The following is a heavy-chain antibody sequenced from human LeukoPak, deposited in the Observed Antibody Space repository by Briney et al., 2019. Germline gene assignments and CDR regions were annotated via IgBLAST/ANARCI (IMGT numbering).Heavy chain of an antibody. V-gene: IGHV4-39*07. Sequence: SETLSLTCTVSGGSISSSLYYWGWIRQPPGKGLESIGSLHYSGSTYYNPSLKSRVTISVDTSKNQFSLKLSSVTAADTAVYYCARVVVGATGGRGYYFDYWGQGTLVTVSS. D-gene: IGHD1-26*01. CDR2: LHYSGST. J-gene: IGHJ4*02. CDR1: GGSISSSLYY. CDR3: ARVVVGATGGRGYYFDY.